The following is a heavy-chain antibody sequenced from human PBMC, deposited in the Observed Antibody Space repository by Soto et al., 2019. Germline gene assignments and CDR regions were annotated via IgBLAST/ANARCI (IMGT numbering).Heavy chain of an antibody. CDR1: GFSLSTNGVR. D-gene: IGHD6-19*01. V-gene: IGHV2-5*01. Sequence: GPTAGEPTQTLTLTCTFSGFSLSTNGVRVGWIRQPPGMALEWLAIISWNDEKHYSPSLKNRLTITKDTSKNQVVLTMTNMDPVDTATYYCAHRRVWSSDWYDWFEPWGQGMLVTVSS. CDR2: ISWNDEK. CDR3: AHRRVWSSDWYDWFEP. J-gene: IGHJ5*02.